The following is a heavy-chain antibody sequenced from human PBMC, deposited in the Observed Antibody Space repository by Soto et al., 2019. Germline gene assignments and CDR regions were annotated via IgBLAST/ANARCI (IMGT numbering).Heavy chain of an antibody. CDR3: ASAAVTGTAGLDF. D-gene: IGHD6-19*01. CDR1: GYTFSGFY. Sequence: XSVKLSCRASGYTFSGFYMHWVRQAPGQGLEWMGWINPNSGGTKSAEKFQGRVTMTRDTSISTAYMELSRLTSDDTAVYYCASAAVTGTAGLDFWGQGTQVTVSS. J-gene: IGHJ4*02. CDR2: INPNSGGT. V-gene: IGHV1-2*02.